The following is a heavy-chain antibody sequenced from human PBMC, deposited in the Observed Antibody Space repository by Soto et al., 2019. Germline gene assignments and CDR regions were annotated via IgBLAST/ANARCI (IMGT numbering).Heavy chain of an antibody. CDR2: IGHGGVT. D-gene: IGHD3-16*01. J-gene: IGHJ4*02. CDR1: GGSFSGYY. Sequence: HVQLQQWGAGLLKPSETLSVTCAVYGGSFSGYYWSWIRQPPGKGLEWIGEIGHGGVTIYTPSLETRVTISEAAPNNQCSLKVNSVTAADTAVYYCARHGGYYFDYWGQGAPVTVSS. CDR3: ARHGGYYFDY. V-gene: IGHV4-34*01.